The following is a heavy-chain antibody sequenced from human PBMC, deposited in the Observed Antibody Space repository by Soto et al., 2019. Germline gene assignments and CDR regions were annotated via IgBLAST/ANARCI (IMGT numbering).Heavy chain of an antibody. Sequence: QVHLVQSGADVRKSGSSVRVSCTASGGGTLSNDAIIWVRQAPGQGLEWLGRISPFFGTTDYSQSFQGRLTMTADASTGTVYMDLRSLKSDDTAVYYCAREVVTETTWGSFDSWGQGTLVTVSS. J-gene: IGHJ4*02. CDR3: AREVVTETTWGSFDS. V-gene: IGHV1-69*01. D-gene: IGHD2-21*02. CDR1: GGGTLSNDA. CDR2: ISPFFGTT.